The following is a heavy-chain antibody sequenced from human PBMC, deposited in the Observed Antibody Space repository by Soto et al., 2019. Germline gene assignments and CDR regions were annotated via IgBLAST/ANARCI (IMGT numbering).Heavy chain of an antibody. J-gene: IGHJ6*03. CDR1: GGSLSDRSYY. V-gene: IGHV4-39*01. D-gene: IGHD5-18*01. CDR3: ARHAACHPPQQFYYMDV. CDR2: VYYSGHT. Sequence: QLQLQESGPGLVKPSETLSLTCTLSGGSLSDRSYYWGWIRQPPGKGLEWIGSVYYSGHTYCSPSLRSRGTTSVDTSKNQFSRKLNSVTAADPAAFYCARHAACHPPQQFYYMDVWGKGTTVTVSS.